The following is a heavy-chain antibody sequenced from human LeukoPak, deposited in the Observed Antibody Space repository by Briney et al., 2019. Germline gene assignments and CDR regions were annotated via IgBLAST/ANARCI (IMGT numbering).Heavy chain of an antibody. CDR3: ARQALWFGELSYYFDY. V-gene: IGHV4-34*01. CDR1: GGSFSGYY. CDR2: INHSGST. D-gene: IGHD3-10*01. J-gene: IGHJ4*02. Sequence: SETLSLTCAVYGGSFSGYYWSWIRQPPGKGLEWIGEINHSGSTNYNPSLKSRVTISVDTSKNQFSLKLSSVTAADTAVYYCARQALWFGELSYYFDYWGQGALVTVSS.